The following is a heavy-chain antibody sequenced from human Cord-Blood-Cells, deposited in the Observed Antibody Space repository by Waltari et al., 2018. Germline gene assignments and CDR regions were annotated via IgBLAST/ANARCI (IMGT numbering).Heavy chain of an antibody. V-gene: IGHV4-34*01. CDR2: INHSGST. CDR1: GGSFSGYS. CDR3: ARGPITMVRGVIPYY. J-gene: IGHJ4*02. Sequence: QVQLQQWGAGLLKPSETLSLTCAVYGGSFSGYSCRWIRQPPGKGLEWFGEINHSGSTNYNPSLKSRVTISVDTSKNQFSLKLSSVTAADTAVYYCARGPITMVRGVIPYYWGQGTLVTVSS. D-gene: IGHD3-10*01.